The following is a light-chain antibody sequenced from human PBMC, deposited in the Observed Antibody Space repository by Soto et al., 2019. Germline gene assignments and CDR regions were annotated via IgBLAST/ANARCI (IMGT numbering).Light chain of an antibody. CDR2: KAS. CDR1: QSISSW. V-gene: IGKV1-5*03. CDR3: QHYDRYPVA. Sequence: DIQMTQSPSTLSASVGDRVTITCRASQSISSWLAWYQQKPGRGPELLIYKASTLQSGVPSRFSGSRSGTEFTLTISSLQADDFATYYCQHYDRYPVAFGQGTKVEMK. J-gene: IGKJ1*01.